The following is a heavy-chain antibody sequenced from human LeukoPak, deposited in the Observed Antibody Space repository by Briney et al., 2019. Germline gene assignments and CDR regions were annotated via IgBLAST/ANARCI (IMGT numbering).Heavy chain of an antibody. J-gene: IGHJ4*02. CDR2: ISSSGSTI. V-gene: IGHV3-48*03. CDR1: GFTFSSYE. D-gene: IGHD4-17*01. CDR3: ARGAGDYGDYYFDY. Sequence: GGSLRLSCAASGFTFSSYEMNWVRQAPGKGLEWVSYISSSGSTIYYADSVKGRFTISRDNAKNSLYLQMNSLRAEDTAAYYCARGAGDYGDYYFDYWGQGTLVTVSS.